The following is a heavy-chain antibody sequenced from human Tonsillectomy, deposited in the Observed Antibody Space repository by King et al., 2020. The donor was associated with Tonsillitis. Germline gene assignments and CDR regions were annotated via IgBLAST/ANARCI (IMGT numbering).Heavy chain of an antibody. CDR1: GFTFNSYA. CDR2: ISGSGGST. CDR3: AKEPYGDYVLSHFDN. Sequence: VQLVESGGGLVQPGGSLRLSCAASGFTFNSYAMSWVRQAPGEGLEWGSGISGSGGSTNYADSVKGRFTISRDNSKNTLYLQMNSLIAEDTALYYCAKEPYGDYVLSHFDNWGLGTLVTVSS. J-gene: IGHJ4*02. V-gene: IGHV3-23*04. D-gene: IGHD4-17*01.